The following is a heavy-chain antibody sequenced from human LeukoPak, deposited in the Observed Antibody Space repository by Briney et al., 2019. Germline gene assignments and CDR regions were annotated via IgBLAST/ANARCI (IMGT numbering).Heavy chain of an antibody. CDR3: ARDNAEIAAASTLLGDY. D-gene: IGHD6-13*01. CDR2: ISAYNGNT. Sequence: ASVKVSCKASGYTFTSYGISWVRQAPGQGLEWMGWISAYNGNTNYAQKLQGRVTMTTDTSTSTAYMELRSLRSDDTAVYYCARDNAEIAAASTLLGDYWGQGTLVTVSS. J-gene: IGHJ4*02. V-gene: IGHV1-18*01. CDR1: GYTFTSYG.